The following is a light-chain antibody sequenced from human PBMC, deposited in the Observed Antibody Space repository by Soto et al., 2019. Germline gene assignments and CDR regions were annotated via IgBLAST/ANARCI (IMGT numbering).Light chain of an antibody. Sequence: QSALTQPASVSGSPGQSITISCTGTNSDVGGYNYVSWYQQHPGKAPKVVIYEVSYRPSGVSNRFSGSKSGNTAYLTISGLQTEDEADYFCSSYTSSTILVFGGGTKLTVL. CDR2: EVS. J-gene: IGLJ2*01. V-gene: IGLV2-14*01. CDR3: SSYTSSTILV. CDR1: NSDVGGYNY.